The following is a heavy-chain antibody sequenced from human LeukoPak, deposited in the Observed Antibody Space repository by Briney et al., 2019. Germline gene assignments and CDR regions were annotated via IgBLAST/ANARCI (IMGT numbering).Heavy chain of an antibody. Sequence: GGSLRLSCAASGFTFSSYSMNWVRQAPGKGLEWVSSISSSSSYIYYADSVKGRFTISRDNAKNSLYLQMNSLRAEDTAVYYCTKAMVRGVIPPYYYYMDVWGKGTTVTVSS. V-gene: IGHV3-21*01. CDR3: TKAMVRGVIPPYYYYMDV. CDR1: GFTFSSYS. J-gene: IGHJ6*03. D-gene: IGHD3-10*01. CDR2: ISSSSSYI.